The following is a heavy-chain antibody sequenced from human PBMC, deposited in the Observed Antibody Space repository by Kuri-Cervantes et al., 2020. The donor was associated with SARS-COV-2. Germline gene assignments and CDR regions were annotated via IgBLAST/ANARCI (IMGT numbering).Heavy chain of an antibody. D-gene: IGHD2-2*01. CDR2: IYYSGST. J-gene: IGHJ5*02. V-gene: IGHV4-30-4*01. CDR1: GDSISSGDYY. CDR3: ASRASIVVVPAAMSWFDP. Sequence: LRLSCTVSGDSISSGDYYWSWIRQPPGKGLEWIGYIYYSGSTYYNPSLKSRVTISVDTSKNQFSLKLSSVTAADTAVYYCASRASIVVVPAAMSWFDPWGQGTLVIVSS.